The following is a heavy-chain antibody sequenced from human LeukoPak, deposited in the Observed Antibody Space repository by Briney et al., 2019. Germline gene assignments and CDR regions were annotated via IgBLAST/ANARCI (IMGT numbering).Heavy chain of an antibody. CDR1: GFTFSSYW. V-gene: IGHV3-7*01. CDR2: IKQDGSEK. CDR3: ARDFTVGGDVDDY. J-gene: IGHJ4*02. D-gene: IGHD4-11*01. Sequence: GGSLRLSCAASGFTFSSYWMSWVRHAPGEGRGWVANIKQDGSEKYYVDSVKGRFAISRDNDKNALYLQMSSLRAEDTAVYYCARDFTVGGDVDDYWGQGSLVTVSS.